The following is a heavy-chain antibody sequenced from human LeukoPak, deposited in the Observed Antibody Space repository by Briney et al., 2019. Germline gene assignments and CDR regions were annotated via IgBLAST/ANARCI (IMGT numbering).Heavy chain of an antibody. Sequence: PSETLSLTCTVSGYSISSGYYWGWIRQPPGKGLEWIGSIYHSGSTYYNPSLKSRVTISVDTSKNQFSLKLSSVTAADTAVYYCARVTQRGGWRYWGQGTLVTVSS. V-gene: IGHV4-38-2*02. D-gene: IGHD6-19*01. J-gene: IGHJ4*02. CDR2: IYHSGST. CDR3: ARVTQRGGWRY. CDR1: GYSISSGYY.